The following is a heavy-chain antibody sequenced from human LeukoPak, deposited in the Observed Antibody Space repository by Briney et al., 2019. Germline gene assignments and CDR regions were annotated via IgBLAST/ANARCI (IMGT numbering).Heavy chain of an antibody. CDR2: INPNSGGT. V-gene: IGHV1-2*06. D-gene: IGHD3-10*01. J-gene: IGHJ3*02. CDR3: ARASLLWFGESEGDI. CDR1: GYTFTGYY. Sequence: ASVKVSCKASGYTFTGYYMHWVRQAPGQGLEWMGRINPNSGGTNYAQKFQGRVTMTRDTSISTAYMELSRLRSDDTAVYYRARASLLWFGESEGDIWGQGTMVTVSS.